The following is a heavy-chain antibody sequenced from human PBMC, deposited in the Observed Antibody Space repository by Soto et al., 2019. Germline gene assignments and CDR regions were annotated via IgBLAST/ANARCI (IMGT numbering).Heavy chain of an antibody. J-gene: IGHJ6*02. CDR2: ISSSGSTI. V-gene: IGHV3-48*03. CDR3: ARDLRSSSWYSFGYYGMDV. Sequence: GGSLRLSCAASGFTFSSYEMNWVRQAPGKGLEWVSYISSSGSTIYYADSVKGRFTISRDNAKNSLYLQMNSLRAEGTAVYYCARDLRSSSWYSFGYYGMDVWGQGTTVTVSS. CDR1: GFTFSSYE. D-gene: IGHD6-13*01.